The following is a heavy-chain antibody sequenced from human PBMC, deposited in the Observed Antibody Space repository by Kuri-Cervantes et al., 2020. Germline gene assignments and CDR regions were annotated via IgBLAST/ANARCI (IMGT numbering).Heavy chain of an antibody. CDR2: INWNGGST. J-gene: IGHJ4*02. Sequence: GGSLRLSCAASGFTFDDYAMHWVRQAPGKGLEWVSGINWNGGSTGYADSVKGRFTISRDNAKNSLYLQMNSLRAEDTALYYCARGRGYCGGDCPSPFDYWGQGTLVTVSS. CDR3: ARGRGYCGGDCPSPFDY. V-gene: IGHV3-20*04. CDR1: GFTFDDYA. D-gene: IGHD2-21*02.